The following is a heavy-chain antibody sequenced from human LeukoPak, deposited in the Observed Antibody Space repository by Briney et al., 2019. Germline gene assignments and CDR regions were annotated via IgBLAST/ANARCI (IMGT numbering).Heavy chain of an antibody. Sequence: GGSLRLSCAVSGFTFDDYAMHWVRQAPGKGLEWVSGISWNSGSIGYADSVKGRFTISRDNAKNSLYLQMNSLRAEDMALYYCAKDQQWELEGGYYFDYWGQGTLVTVSS. D-gene: IGHD1-26*01. CDR1: GFTFDDYA. CDR3: AKDQQWELEGGYYFDY. CDR2: ISWNSGSI. J-gene: IGHJ4*02. V-gene: IGHV3-9*03.